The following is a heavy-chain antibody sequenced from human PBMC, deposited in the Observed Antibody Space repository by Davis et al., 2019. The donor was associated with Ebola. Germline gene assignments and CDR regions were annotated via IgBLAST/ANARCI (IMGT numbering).Heavy chain of an antibody. Sequence: GESLKISCAASGFTFSSYWMHWVRQAPGKGLVWVSRINSDGSSTSYADSVKGRFTISRDNAKNTLYLQMNSLRAEDTAVYYCARGSHYDFWSGPAYYYYGMDVWGQGTTVTVSS. CDR1: GFTFSSYW. CDR2: INSDGSST. J-gene: IGHJ6*02. D-gene: IGHD3-3*01. CDR3: ARGSHYDFWSGPAYYYYGMDV. V-gene: IGHV3-74*01.